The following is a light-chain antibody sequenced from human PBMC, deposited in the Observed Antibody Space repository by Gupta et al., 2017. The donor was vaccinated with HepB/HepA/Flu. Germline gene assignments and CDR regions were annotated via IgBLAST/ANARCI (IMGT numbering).Light chain of an antibody. Sequence: DIVLTPSPATLSLSPGERVTLSCRASQNIDNYLAWYQQRPGQAPRLLIYDASNRATGIPARFSGSGSGTDFTLTISNLESEDFAVYYCQQRFDWPPLTFGGGTKVEIK. CDR2: DAS. V-gene: IGKV3-11*01. J-gene: IGKJ4*01. CDR1: QNIDNY. CDR3: QQRFDWPPLT.